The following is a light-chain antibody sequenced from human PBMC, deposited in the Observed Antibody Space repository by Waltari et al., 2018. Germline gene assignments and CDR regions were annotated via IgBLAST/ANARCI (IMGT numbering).Light chain of an antibody. J-gene: IGLJ2*01. CDR3: AAWDDSLNGVV. CDR2: SNK. CDR1: SSNIGSNP. V-gene: IGLV1-44*01. Sequence: QSVLTQPPSASGTPGQRVTISCSGSSSNIGSNPVNWYQQPPGTAPKLLIYSNKQRPSGVPDRFSASRFGTSASLAISGLQSEDEADYYCAAWDDSLNGVVFGGGTKLTVL.